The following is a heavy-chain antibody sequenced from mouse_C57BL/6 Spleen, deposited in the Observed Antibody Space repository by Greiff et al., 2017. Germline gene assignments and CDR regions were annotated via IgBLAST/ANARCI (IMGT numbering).Heavy chain of an antibody. CDR2: ISNGGGST. J-gene: IGHJ1*03. Sequence: EVKVVESGGGLVQPGGSLKLSCAASGFTFSDYYMYWVRQTPEKRLEWVAYISNGGGSTYYPDTVKGRFTISRDNAKNTLYLHMSRLKSEDTAMYYCARYYDGYFYGWGTGPTVTVSS. D-gene: IGHD2-3*01. CDR1: GFTFSDYY. CDR3: ARYYDGYFYG. V-gene: IGHV5-12*01.